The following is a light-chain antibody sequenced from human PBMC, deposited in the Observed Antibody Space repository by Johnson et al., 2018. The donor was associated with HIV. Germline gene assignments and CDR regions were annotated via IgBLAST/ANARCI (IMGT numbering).Light chain of an antibody. Sequence: QSVLTQPPSVSAAPGQKITVSCSGSSSNIGNNYVSWYQQLPGTAPKLLIYDNNKRPSGIPDRFSGSKSGTSATLGIAGLQTGDEADYYCGTWNNSLSANYVFGTGPRVTVL. CDR2: DNN. CDR3: GTWNNSLSANYV. J-gene: IGLJ1*01. CDR1: SSNIGNNY. V-gene: IGLV1-51*01.